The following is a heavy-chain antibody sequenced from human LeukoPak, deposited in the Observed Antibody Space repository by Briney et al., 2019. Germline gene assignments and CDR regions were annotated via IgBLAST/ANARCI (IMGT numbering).Heavy chain of an antibody. CDR2: INDRGST. Sequence: SEILSLTYTVSGDSVRSYYWSWLRKPPGQGLEWLGHINDRGSTNYNPSLQGRVTISIDTSKNQFSLKVNSVTAADTDVYYCVRDSRYGSGWFEDGLDFGGQGTTVTVSS. J-gene: IGHJ6*02. V-gene: IGHV4-59*02. CDR3: VRDSRYGSGWFEDGLDF. D-gene: IGHD6-13*01. CDR1: GDSVRSYY.